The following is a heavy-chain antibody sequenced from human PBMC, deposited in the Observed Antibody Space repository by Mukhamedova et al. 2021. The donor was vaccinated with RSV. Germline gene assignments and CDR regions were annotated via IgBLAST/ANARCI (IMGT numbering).Heavy chain of an antibody. V-gene: IGHV3-23*01. J-gene: IGHJ3*01. D-gene: IGHD4-17*01. CDR2: ITGSGGST. Sequence: APGKGLEWVSSITGSGGSTYYADSVKDRFTISRDNSKNTLYLQMNSLRAEDTAIYYCVSDHGDLDAVDFWGQGTKVNGSS. CDR3: VSDHGDLDAVDF.